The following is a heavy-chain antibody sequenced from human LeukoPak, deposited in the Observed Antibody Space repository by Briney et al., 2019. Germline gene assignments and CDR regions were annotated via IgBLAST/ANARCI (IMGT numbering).Heavy chain of an antibody. J-gene: IGHJ6*02. V-gene: IGHV3-23*01. CDR1: GFTFASYA. D-gene: IGHD3-22*01. Sequence: GRSLRLSCAASGFTFASYAMTWVRQAPGKGLEWFSAISGSGGSTYYADSVKGRFTISRDNYKNTLYLQVNSLRAADTAVYYCARDSGIYDSSGYYGLSYYGMDVWGQGTTVTVSS. CDR3: ARDSGIYDSSGYYGLSYYGMDV. CDR2: ISGSGGST.